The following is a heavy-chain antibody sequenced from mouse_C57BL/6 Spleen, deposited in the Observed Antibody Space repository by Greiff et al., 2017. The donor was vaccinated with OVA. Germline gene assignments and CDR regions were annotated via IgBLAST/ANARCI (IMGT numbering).Heavy chain of an antibody. CDR1: GFTFSDYG. CDR2: ISSGSSTI. Sequence: DVMLVESGGGLVKPGGSLKLSCAASGFTFSDYGMHWVRQAPEKGLEWVAYISSGSSTIYYADTVKGRFTISRDNAKNTLFLQMTSLRSEDTAMYYCARPDYGNYEYAMDYWGQGTSVTVSS. CDR3: ARPDYGNYEYAMDY. J-gene: IGHJ4*01. V-gene: IGHV5-17*01. D-gene: IGHD2-1*01.